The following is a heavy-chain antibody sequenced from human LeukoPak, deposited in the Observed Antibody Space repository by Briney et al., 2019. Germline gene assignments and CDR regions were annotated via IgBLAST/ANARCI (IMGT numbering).Heavy chain of an antibody. CDR1: RFTFGNYW. J-gene: IGHJ4*02. D-gene: IGHD3-16*01. Sequence: GGSLRLSCVASRFTFGNYWMSWVRQAPGKGLVWVSRINSDGSSTSYADSVKGRFTISRDNAKNTLYLQMNSLRAEDTAVYYCARNPDMGYWGQGTLVTVSS. CDR2: INSDGSST. V-gene: IGHV3-74*01. CDR3: ARNPDMGY.